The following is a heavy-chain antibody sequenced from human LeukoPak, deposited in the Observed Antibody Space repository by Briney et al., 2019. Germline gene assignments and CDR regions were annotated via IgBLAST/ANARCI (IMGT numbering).Heavy chain of an antibody. CDR2: MYPGDSDT. CDR3: ARLIRSSWGLGAFDI. CDR1: GYSFTSYW. Sequence: GESLKLSCKGSGYSFTSYWIGWVRQMPGKGLEWMGIMYPGDSDTRYSPSFQGQVTISADKSISTAYLQWSSLKASDTAMYYCARLIRSSWGLGAFDIWGQGTMVTVSS. D-gene: IGHD6-13*01. J-gene: IGHJ3*02. V-gene: IGHV5-51*01.